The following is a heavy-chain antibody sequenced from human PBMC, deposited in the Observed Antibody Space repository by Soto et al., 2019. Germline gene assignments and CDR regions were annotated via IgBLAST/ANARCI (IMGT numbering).Heavy chain of an antibody. CDR2: IYATGTT. Sequence: SETLSLTCTVSGASISGFYWSWIRKSAGKGLEWIGRIYATGTTDYNPSLKSRVMMSVDTSKEQFSLKLRSVTATDTAVYYCVRNGTKTLRDWFDPWGQGISVTVSS. V-gene: IGHV4-4*07. J-gene: IGHJ5*02. D-gene: IGHD1-1*01. CDR1: GASISGFY. CDR3: VRNGTKTLRDWFDP.